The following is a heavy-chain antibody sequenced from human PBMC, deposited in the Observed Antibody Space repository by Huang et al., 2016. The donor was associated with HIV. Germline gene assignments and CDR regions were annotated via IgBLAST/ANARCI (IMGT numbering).Heavy chain of an antibody. CDR3: ARSYGGSIDY. CDR2: INPNRGGT. CDR1: GYTFTGYY. D-gene: IGHD4-17*01. V-gene: IGHV1-2*02. J-gene: IGHJ4*02. Sequence: QVQLVQSGAEVKKPGASVKVSCKASGYTFTGYYMHWVRQAPGQGLEWMGWINPNRGGTNYAQKFQGRVTMTRDTSISTAYMELSRLISDDTAVYYCARSYGGSIDYWGQGTLVTVSS.